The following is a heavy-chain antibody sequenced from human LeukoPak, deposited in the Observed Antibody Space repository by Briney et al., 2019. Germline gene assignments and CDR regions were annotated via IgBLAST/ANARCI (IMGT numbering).Heavy chain of an antibody. V-gene: IGHV3-21*04. Sequence: GGSLRLSCAASGFTFSSYSMNWVRQAPGKGLEWVSSITSSSSYIYYADSVKGRFTISRDNAKNSLYLQMNSLRAEDTAVYYCAKVGPYDFWSGYTSYYYYMDVWGKGTTVTVSS. CDR3: AKVGPYDFWSGYTSYYYYMDV. D-gene: IGHD3-3*01. J-gene: IGHJ6*03. CDR2: ITSSSSYI. CDR1: GFTFSSYS.